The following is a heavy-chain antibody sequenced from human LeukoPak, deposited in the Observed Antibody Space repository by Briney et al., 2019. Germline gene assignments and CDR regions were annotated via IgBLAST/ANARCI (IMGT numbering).Heavy chain of an antibody. D-gene: IGHD1-1*01. CDR3: AREIEPGTTGTLAN. CDR1: GYTFTSYG. J-gene: IGHJ4*02. CDR2: ISAHNGNT. V-gene: IGHV1-18*01. Sequence: ASVKVSCKASGYTFTSYGISWVRQAPGQGLEWMGWISAHNGNTNYAQKLQGRVTMTTDTSTSTAYMELRSLRSDDTAVYYCAREIEPGTTGTLANWGQGILVTVSS.